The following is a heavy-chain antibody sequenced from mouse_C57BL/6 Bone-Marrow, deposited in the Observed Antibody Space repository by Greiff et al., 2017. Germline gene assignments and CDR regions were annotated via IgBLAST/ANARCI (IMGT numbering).Heavy chain of an antibody. CDR2: ISNGGGST. V-gene: IGHV5-12*01. J-gene: IGHJ2*01. Sequence: EVQLQESGGGLVQPGGSLKLSCAASGFTFSDYYMYWVRQTPEKRLEWVAYISNGGGSTYYPDTVKGRFTISRDNAKKTLYLQMSRLKSEDTAMYYCAREGRGYYFDYWGQGTTLTVSS. CDR3: AREGRGYYFDY. CDR1: GFTFSDYY.